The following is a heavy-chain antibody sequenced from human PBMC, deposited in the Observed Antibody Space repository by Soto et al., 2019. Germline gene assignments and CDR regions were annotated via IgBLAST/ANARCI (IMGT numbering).Heavy chain of an antibody. V-gene: IGHV4-59*01. J-gene: IGHJ4*02. CDR3: ASSIAADYFDY. CDR1: RGSIISYY. Sequence: XXTLSLTCTVSRGSIISYYWSWIRQPPGKGLESIGXIYYSXSTNYKHSLKXXVTISVDTXKNHFSLKLNSVTAADTDVYYCASSIAADYFDYWGKGTMVTVYS. D-gene: IGHD6-6*01. CDR2: IYYSXST.